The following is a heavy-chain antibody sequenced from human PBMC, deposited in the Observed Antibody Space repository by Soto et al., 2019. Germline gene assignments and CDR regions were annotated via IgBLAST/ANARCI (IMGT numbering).Heavy chain of an antibody. CDR3: ARDRITMVRGYYYYYYGMDV. Sequence: ASVKVSCKASGGTFSSYAISWVRQAPGQGLEWMGGIIPIFGTANYAQKFQGRVTITADESTSTAYMELSSLRSEDTAVYYCARDRITMVRGYYYYYYGMDVWGQGTTVTVSS. CDR2: IIPIFGTA. D-gene: IGHD3-10*01. J-gene: IGHJ6*02. V-gene: IGHV1-69*13. CDR1: GGTFSSYA.